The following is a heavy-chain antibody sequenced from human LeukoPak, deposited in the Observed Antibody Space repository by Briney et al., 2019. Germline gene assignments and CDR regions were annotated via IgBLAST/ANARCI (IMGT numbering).Heavy chain of an antibody. CDR1: GFTFSTYW. CDR2: IKQDGSEK. CDR3: ARVARDHSSSWYYFDY. D-gene: IGHD6-13*01. J-gene: IGHJ4*02. Sequence: PGGSLRLSCAASGFTFSTYWMSWVRQAPGKGLEWVANIKQDGSEKYYVDSVKGRFTISKDNAKNSLYLQMNSLKAEDTAVYYCARVARDHSSSWYYFDYWGQGTLVTVSS. V-gene: IGHV3-7*01.